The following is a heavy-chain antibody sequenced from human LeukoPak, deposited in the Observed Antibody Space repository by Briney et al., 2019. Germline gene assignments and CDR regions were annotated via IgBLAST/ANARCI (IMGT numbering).Heavy chain of an antibody. D-gene: IGHD3-3*01. Sequence: GGSLRLSCAASGFPLSSYWMHWVRQAPGKGPVWVSRLSRDGSGITYSDSVKGRFTISRDNAKNSLYLQMNSLRAEDTAVYYCARTITIFGAYYFDYWGQGTLVTVSS. CDR1: GFPLSSYW. CDR3: ARTITIFGAYYFDY. CDR2: LSRDGSGI. J-gene: IGHJ4*02. V-gene: IGHV3-74*03.